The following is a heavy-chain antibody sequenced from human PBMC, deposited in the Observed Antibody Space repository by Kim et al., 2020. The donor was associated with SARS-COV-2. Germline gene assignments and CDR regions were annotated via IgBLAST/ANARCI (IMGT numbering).Heavy chain of an antibody. Sequence: GGSLRLSCTASGFTFGDYAMSWFRQAPGKGLEWVGFIRSKAYGGTTEYAASVKGRFTISRDDSKSIAYLQMNSLKTEDTAVYYCTRDPGAYWDILTPDAFDIWGQGTMVTVSS. CDR1: GFTFGDYA. CDR2: IRSKAYGGTT. J-gene: IGHJ3*02. D-gene: IGHD3-9*01. CDR3: TRDPGAYWDILTPDAFDI. V-gene: IGHV3-49*03.